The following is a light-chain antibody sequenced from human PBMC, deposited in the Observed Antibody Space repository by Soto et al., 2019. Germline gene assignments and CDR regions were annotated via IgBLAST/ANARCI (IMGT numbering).Light chain of an antibody. CDR1: QSVRSN. J-gene: IGKJ1*01. CDR3: QQYNNWPKM. Sequence: EIMMTQSPATLSVSPGERATLSCRARQSVRSNLAWYQQKPGQAPRLLIYGASTRATGIPARFSGSGSGTEFTLTISSLQSEDFAIYYCQQYNNWPKMFGQGTKVEIK. CDR2: GAS. V-gene: IGKV3-15*01.